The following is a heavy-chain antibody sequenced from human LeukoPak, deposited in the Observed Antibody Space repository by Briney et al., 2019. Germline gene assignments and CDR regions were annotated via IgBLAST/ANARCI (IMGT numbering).Heavy chain of an antibody. CDR1: GFTFSDYY. CDR3: ARGTWDSVAVYNY. V-gene: IGHV3-11*01. D-gene: IGHD6-19*01. Sequence: PGGSLRLSCAASGFTFSDYYMSWIRQAPGKGLEWVSYISSSGSTIYYAVSVKGRFTISRDNAKNSLYLQMNSLRAEDTAVYYCARGTWDSVAVYNYWGQGTLVTVSS. CDR2: ISSSGSTI. J-gene: IGHJ4*02.